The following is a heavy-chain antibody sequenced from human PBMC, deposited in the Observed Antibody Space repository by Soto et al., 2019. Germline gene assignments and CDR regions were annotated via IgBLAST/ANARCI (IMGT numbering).Heavy chain of an antibody. CDR3: ARKVPGSTTRPDYWYVDL. Sequence: EVQLLESGGGLVQPGGSLRLSCAASGFTFISYAMNWVRQAPGKGLQWVSAISGGGDATFYADSVKGRFTISRDNSWNTVTLQMNSLGADDTAVYYCARKVPGSTTRPDYWYVDLWGRGTLVTVSS. CDR1: GFTFISYA. J-gene: IGHJ2*01. CDR2: ISGGGDAT. V-gene: IGHV3-23*01. D-gene: IGHD3-10*01.